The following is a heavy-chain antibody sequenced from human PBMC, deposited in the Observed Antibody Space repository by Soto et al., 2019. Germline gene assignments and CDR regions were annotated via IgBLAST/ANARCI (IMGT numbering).Heavy chain of an antibody. Sequence: QVQLVQSGAEVKKPGSSVKVSCKASGGTVSSYTISWVRQAPGQGLEWMGRIIPILGIANYAQKFQGRVTITADKSTSTAYMELSSLRSEDTAVYYCARDITVAASFDYWGQGTLVTVSS. CDR3: ARDITVAASFDY. CDR2: IIPILGIA. D-gene: IGHD6-19*01. J-gene: IGHJ4*02. CDR1: GGTVSSYT. V-gene: IGHV1-69*08.